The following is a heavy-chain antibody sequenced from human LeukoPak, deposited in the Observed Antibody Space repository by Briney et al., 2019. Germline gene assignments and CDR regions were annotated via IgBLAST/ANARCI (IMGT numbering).Heavy chain of an antibody. CDR3: AKDTLALLLWFGERRDY. Sequence: GGSLRLSCAASGFTFSSYGMHWVRQAPGKGLEWVAFIRYDGSNKYYADSVKGRFTISRDNSKNTLYLQMNSLRAEDTAVYYCAKDTLALLLWFGERRDYWGQGTLVTVSS. D-gene: IGHD3-10*01. J-gene: IGHJ4*02. CDR2: IRYDGSNK. V-gene: IGHV3-30*02. CDR1: GFTFSSYG.